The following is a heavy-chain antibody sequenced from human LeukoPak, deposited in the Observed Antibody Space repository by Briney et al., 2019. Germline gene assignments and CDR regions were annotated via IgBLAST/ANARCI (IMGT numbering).Heavy chain of an antibody. J-gene: IGHJ5*02. Sequence: GGSLRLSCAASGFTFSSYSMNWVRRAPGKGLEWVSSISSISNYIYYADSVKGRFTISRDNAKNSLYLQMNSLRAEDTAVYYCARDLVAPGANWFDPWGQGTLVTVSS. D-gene: IGHD1-26*01. V-gene: IGHV3-21*01. CDR3: ARDLVAPGANWFDP. CDR2: ISSISNYI. CDR1: GFTFSSYS.